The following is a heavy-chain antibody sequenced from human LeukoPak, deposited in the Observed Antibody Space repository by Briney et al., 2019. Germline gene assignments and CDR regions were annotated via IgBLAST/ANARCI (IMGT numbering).Heavy chain of an antibody. CDR3: ARFSPEDIVVVPAALSFDY. Sequence: ASVKVSCKASGYTFTGYGISWVRQAPGQGLEWMGWISAYNGNTNYAQKLQGRVTMTTDTSTSTAYMELRSLRSDDTAVYYCARFSPEDIVVVPAALSFDYWGQGTLVTVSS. V-gene: IGHV1-18*01. CDR2: ISAYNGNT. CDR1: GYTFTGYG. D-gene: IGHD2-2*01. J-gene: IGHJ4*02.